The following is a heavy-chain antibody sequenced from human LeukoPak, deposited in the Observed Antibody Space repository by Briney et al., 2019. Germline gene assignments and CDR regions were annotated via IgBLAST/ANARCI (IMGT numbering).Heavy chain of an antibody. CDR3: ARRRA. CDR2: ISYDGSNK. V-gene: IGHV3-30-3*01. CDR1: GFTFSSYA. Sequence: GGSLRLSCAASGFTFSSYAMHWVRQAPGKGLEWVAVISYDGSNKYYADSVKGRFTISRDNSKNTLYLQMNSLRAEDTAVYYCARRRAWGQGTLVTVSS. J-gene: IGHJ5*02.